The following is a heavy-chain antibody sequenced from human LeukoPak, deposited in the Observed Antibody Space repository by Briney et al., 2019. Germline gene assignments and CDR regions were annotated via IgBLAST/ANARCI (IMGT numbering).Heavy chain of an antibody. D-gene: IGHD2-2*01. Sequence: PGGSLRLSCAASGFTFDDYDMSWVRQVPGKGLEWVSGITWNGDKTGYADSVKGRFAISRDNTKNSLYLQMSSLRAEDTALYYCARDPFCSSTAGRYFEDWFDPRGPGTLVTVSS. CDR3: ARDPFCSSTAGRYFEDWFDP. CDR1: GFTFDDYD. V-gene: IGHV3-20*04. J-gene: IGHJ5*02. CDR2: ITWNGDKT.